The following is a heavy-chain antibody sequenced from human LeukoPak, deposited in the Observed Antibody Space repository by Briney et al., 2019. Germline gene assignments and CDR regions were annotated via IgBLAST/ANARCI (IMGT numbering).Heavy chain of an antibody. J-gene: IGHJ4*02. V-gene: IGHV4-31*03. CDR2: IYYSGST. D-gene: IGHD2-21*02. CDR3: ARDPGGDRLHYDH. CDR1: GGSIGSGGYY. Sequence: SETLSLTCTVSGGSIGSGGYYWSWIRQHPGKGLEWIGYIYYSGSTYYNPSLKSRVSISVDTSKSQFSLKLSSVTAADTAVYYCARDPGGDRLHYDHWGQGTLVTVSS.